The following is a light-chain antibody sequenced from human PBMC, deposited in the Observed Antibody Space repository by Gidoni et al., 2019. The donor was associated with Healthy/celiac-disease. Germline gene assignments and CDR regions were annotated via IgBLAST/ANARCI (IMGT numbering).Light chain of an antibody. CDR2: AAS. Sequence: DIQMTQSPSSLSASVGDRVTITCRARQSISSYLNWYQQKPGKAPKLLIYAASSLQSGVPSRFSGSGSGTDFTLTISSLQPEDFATYYCQQSYSTPLNFGGGTKVEIK. V-gene: IGKV1-39*01. CDR3: QQSYSTPLN. CDR1: QSISSY. J-gene: IGKJ4*01.